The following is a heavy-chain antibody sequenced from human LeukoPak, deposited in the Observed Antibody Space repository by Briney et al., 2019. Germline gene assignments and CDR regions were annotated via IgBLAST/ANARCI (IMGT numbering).Heavy chain of an antibody. CDR3: ARGGITIFGVVIINYFDY. CDR1: GYTFTGYY. D-gene: IGHD3-3*01. V-gene: IGHV1-2*02. Sequence: ASVKVSCKASGYTFTGYYMHRVRQAPGQGLEWMGWINPNSGGTNYAQKFQGRVTMTRDTSISTAYMELSRLRSDDTAVYYCARGGITIFGVVIINYFDYWGQGTLVTVSS. CDR2: INPNSGGT. J-gene: IGHJ4*02.